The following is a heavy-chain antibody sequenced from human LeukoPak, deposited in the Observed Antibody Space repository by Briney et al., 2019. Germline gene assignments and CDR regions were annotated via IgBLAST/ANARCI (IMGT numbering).Heavy chain of an antibody. CDR3: ARGRYCSADICSGGDAFDI. Sequence: PSETLSLTCTVSGGSINNYYWSWIRQPAGKGLEWIGRIYTRGSTNYKPSLKSRVTMSVDTSKNQFSLKLSSVTAADTAVYYCARGRYCSADICSGGDAFDIWGQGTMVSVSS. D-gene: IGHD2-15*01. CDR1: GGSINNYY. V-gene: IGHV4-4*07. CDR2: IYTRGST. J-gene: IGHJ3*02.